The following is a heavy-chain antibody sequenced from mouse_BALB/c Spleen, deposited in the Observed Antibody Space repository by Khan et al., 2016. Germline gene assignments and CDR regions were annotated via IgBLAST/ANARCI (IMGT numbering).Heavy chain of an antibody. CDR3: ARRTHPDY. J-gene: IGHJ2*01. CDR2: ILPRSGTT. CDR1: GYTFSSYW. V-gene: IGHV1-9*01. Sequence: QVQLQQSGAELMKPGASGKISCKATGYTFSSYWIEWVKQRPGHGLEWIGEILPRSGTTNYNEKFKGKATFTADTSSNTAYMQLSRLTTADHRDYYGARRTHPDYGGQGTTLRVSS.